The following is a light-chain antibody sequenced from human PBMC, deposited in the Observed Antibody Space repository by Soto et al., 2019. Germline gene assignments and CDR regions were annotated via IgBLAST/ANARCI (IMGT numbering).Light chain of an antibody. CDR1: SSDVGSYNY. J-gene: IGLJ3*02. Sequence: QSVLTQPRSVSGSPGQSVTISCTGTSSDVGSYNYVSWYQQHPGKAPKLMIYDVSKRPSGVPDRFSGSKSGNTASLTISGLQAEDEADYYCCSYAGFYTWVFGGGTQLTVL. V-gene: IGLV2-11*01. CDR3: CSYAGFYTWV. CDR2: DVS.